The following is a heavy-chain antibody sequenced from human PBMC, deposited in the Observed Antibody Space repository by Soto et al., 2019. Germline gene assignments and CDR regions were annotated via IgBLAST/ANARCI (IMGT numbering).Heavy chain of an antibody. J-gene: IGHJ4*02. CDR1: GFTFSSYA. V-gene: IGHV3-23*01. CDR3: AKTIAADDTTFDY. D-gene: IGHD6-13*01. CDR2: VRGSGGST. Sequence: EVQRLESGGGLEQPGGSLRLSWVASGFTFSSYAMSWVRQTPVKGLEWVSTVRGSGGSTFYADSVKGRFTISRDNSTNTLDLQMNSLRVEDTAVYYCAKTIAADDTTFDYWGQGTLVTVSS.